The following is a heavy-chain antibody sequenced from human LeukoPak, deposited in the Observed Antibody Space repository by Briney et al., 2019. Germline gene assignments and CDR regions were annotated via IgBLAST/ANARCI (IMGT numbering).Heavy chain of an antibody. CDR1: GYTFTGYY. CDR2: INPNSGGT. J-gene: IGHJ5*02. Sequence: ASVKVSCKASGYTFTGYYMHLVRQAPGQGLEWMGWINPNSGGTNYAQKFQRRVTMTRDTSISTAYMELSRLRSDDTAVYYCARIPIVVVPAAQGDNWFDPWGQGTLVTVS. CDR3: ARIPIVVVPAAQGDNWFDP. V-gene: IGHV1-2*02. D-gene: IGHD2-2*01.